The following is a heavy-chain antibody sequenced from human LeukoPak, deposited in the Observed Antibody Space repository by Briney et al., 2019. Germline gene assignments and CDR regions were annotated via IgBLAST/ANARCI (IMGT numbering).Heavy chain of an antibody. CDR3: ARVFQEDAFDI. V-gene: IGHV1-2*04. CDR2: INPNSGGT. Sequence: ASVKVSCKASGYTFTGYYMHWVRQAPGQGLERMGWINPNSGGTNYAQKFQGWVTMTRNTSISTAYMELSRLRSDDTAVYYCARVFQEDAFDIWGQGTMVTVSS. J-gene: IGHJ3*02. CDR1: GYTFTGYY. D-gene: IGHD2-8*01.